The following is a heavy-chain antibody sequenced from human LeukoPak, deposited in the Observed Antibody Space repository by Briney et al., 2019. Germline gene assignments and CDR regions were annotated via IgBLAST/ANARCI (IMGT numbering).Heavy chain of an antibody. CDR3: AKPAISSRGWYYDY. CDR1: GFTFDDYA. Sequence: GRSLRLSCAVSGFTFDDYAMHWVRQVPGKGLEWVSGINWNSDSIGYADSVKGRFTTSRDNAKNSLYLQMNSLRAEDTAVYYCAKPAISSRGWYYDYWGQGTLVTVSS. CDR2: INWNSDSI. J-gene: IGHJ4*02. V-gene: IGHV3-9*01. D-gene: IGHD6-19*01.